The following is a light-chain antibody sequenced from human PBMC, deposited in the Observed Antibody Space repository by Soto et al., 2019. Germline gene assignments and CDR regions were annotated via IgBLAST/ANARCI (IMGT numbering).Light chain of an antibody. V-gene: IGKV1-5*01. CDR3: QEYNSYPVS. Sequence: DIQVTQSPSTLSAFVGDRVTISCRARQSIGTWLAWYQQKPVKAPKLLIYDASTLESGVPSRFSGSGSETEFTLTISSLQPEDVATYYCQEYNSYPVSFGQGTRLEIK. CDR1: QSIGTW. CDR2: DAS. J-gene: IGKJ5*01.